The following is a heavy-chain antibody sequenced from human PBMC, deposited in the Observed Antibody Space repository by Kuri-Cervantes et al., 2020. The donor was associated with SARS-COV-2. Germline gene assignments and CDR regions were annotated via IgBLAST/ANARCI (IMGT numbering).Heavy chain of an antibody. J-gene: IGHJ5*02. D-gene: IGHD6-13*01. V-gene: IGHV3-13*03. CDR3: ARGPLYSSSWYDWFDP. Sequence: GESLKISCAACGFTFSSYDMHWVRQATGKGLEWVSAIGTAGDTYYPGSVKGQFTISRENAKNSLYLQMNSLRAGDTAVYYCARGPLYSSSWYDWFDPWGQGTLVTVSS. CDR1: GFTFSSYD. CDR2: IGTAGDT.